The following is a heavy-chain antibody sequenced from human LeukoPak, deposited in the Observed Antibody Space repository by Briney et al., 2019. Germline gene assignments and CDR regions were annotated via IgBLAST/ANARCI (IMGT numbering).Heavy chain of an antibody. Sequence: PGGSLRLSCAASGXTFSSYRMIWIRQAPGMGLEWLSYISSVGDNIYYADSVKGRFTISRDNAKNSLSLQMNSLRAEDTAVYYCARDGRGWYRNLEYWGQGTLVIVSS. CDR2: ISSVGDNI. J-gene: IGHJ4*02. D-gene: IGHD6-19*01. CDR3: ARDGRGWYRNLEY. V-gene: IGHV3-48*03. CDR1: GXTFSSYR.